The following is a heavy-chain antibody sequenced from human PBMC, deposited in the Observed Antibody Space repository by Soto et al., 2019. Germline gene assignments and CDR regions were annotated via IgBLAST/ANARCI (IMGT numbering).Heavy chain of an antibody. J-gene: IGHJ3*02. Sequence: GGSLRLSCAASGFTFSSYGMHWVRQAPGKGLEWVAVIWYDGSNKYYADSVKGRFTISRDNSKNTLYLQMNSLRAEDTAVYYCARGLKTAWAFDIWGQGTMVTVSS. V-gene: IGHV3-33*01. CDR2: IWYDGSNK. CDR1: GFTFSSYG. CDR3: ARGLKTAWAFDI.